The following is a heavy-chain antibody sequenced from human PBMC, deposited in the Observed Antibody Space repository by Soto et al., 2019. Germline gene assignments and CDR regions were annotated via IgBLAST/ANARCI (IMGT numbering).Heavy chain of an antibody. CDR3: ARGPDYDFWSGYYNYYYGMDV. V-gene: IGHV4-34*01. CDR2: ITHSGST. Sequence: SETLSLTCAIYDGSFSVYYWIWIRQSPGEGLEWIGEITHSGSTNYNPSLRSRVTISVDTSKNQFSLKLSSVTAADTAVYYCARGPDYDFWSGYYNYYYGMDVWGQGTTVTVSS. CDR1: DGSFSVYY. J-gene: IGHJ6*02. D-gene: IGHD3-3*01.